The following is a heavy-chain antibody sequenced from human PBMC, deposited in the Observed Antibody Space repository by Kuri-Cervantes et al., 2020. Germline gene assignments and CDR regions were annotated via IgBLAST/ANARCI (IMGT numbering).Heavy chain of an antibody. D-gene: IGHD1-26*01. V-gene: IGHV3-7*02. CDR1: GFTFSSDW. Sequence: GESLKISCVASGFTFSSDWMSWVRQAPGKGLEWVANIKQDGSEKYYVDSVKGRFTVSRDNSKNTLYLQMNSLRPEDTALYYCVKGSGSYYVYWGQGTLVTVSS. J-gene: IGHJ4*02. CDR3: VKGSGSYYVY. CDR2: IKQDGSEK.